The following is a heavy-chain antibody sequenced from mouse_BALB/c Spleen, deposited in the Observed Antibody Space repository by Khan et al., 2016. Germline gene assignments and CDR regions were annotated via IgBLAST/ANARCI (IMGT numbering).Heavy chain of an antibody. CDR3: ARGYFGSNYFDY. D-gene: IGHD1-1*01. V-gene: IGHV1-87*01. Sequence: QVQLKQSGAELARPGASVKLSCKASGYTFTSYWMQWVKQRPGQGLEWVGAIYPGDGDTRYTQKFKGKATLTADKSSSTAYMQLSSLASEDSAGYSCARGYFGSNYFDYWGQGTTLTVSS. CDR2: IYPGDGDT. CDR1: GYTFTSYW. J-gene: IGHJ2*01.